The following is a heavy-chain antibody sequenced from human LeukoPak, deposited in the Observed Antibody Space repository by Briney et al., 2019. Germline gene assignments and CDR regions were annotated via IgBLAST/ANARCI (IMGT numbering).Heavy chain of an antibody. CDR2: ISGSGSYI. V-gene: IGHV3-21*01. Sequence: GGSLRLSCAASGFTFSDYSMNWVRQTPSKGLEWVSCISGSGSYIYYADSVKGRFTISRDNAKNSLNLQVNSLRAEDTAVYYCVRERYHGSGAPKFDFWGQGTLVTVSS. D-gene: IGHD3-10*01. CDR1: GFTFSDYS. J-gene: IGHJ4*02. CDR3: VRERYHGSGAPKFDF.